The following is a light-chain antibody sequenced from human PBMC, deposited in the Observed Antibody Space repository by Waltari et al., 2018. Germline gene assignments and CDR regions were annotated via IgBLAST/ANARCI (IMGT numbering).Light chain of an antibody. CDR1: QSVSKY. CDR2: DAS. CDR3: QKYGTLPAT. V-gene: IGKV3-20*01. Sequence: EIVLTQSPGTLSLSPGSSATLSCRASQSVSKYLAWYQQKPGQAPRLLIYDASIRATGIPDRFSGSGWGIDFSLTISSLEPEDFAVYYCQKYGTLPATFGQGTKVQ. J-gene: IGKJ1*01.